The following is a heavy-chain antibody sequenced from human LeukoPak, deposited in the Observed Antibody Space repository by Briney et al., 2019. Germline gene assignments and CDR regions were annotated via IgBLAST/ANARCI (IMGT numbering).Heavy chain of an antibody. V-gene: IGHV4-59*01. D-gene: IGHD3-10*01. CDR1: GGSISSYY. Sequence: KPSETLSLTCTVSGGSISSYYWSWIRQPPGKGLEWIGYIYYSGSTNYNPSLKSRVTISVDTSKNQFSLKLSSVTAADTAVYYCARVYDYYGSGSYLNWFDPWGQGTLVTVSS. CDR2: IYYSGST. J-gene: IGHJ5*02. CDR3: ARVYDYYGSGSYLNWFDP.